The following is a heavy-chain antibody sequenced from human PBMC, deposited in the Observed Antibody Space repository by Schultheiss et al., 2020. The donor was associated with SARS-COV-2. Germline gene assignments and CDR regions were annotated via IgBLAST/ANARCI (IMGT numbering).Heavy chain of an antibody. D-gene: IGHD1-26*01. CDR1: GFTFSSYG. V-gene: IGHV3-30*02. J-gene: IGHJ5*02. Sequence: GESLKISCAASGFTFSSYGMHWVRQAPGKGLEWVAVIWYDGSNKYYADSVKGRFTISRDNSKITLYLQMNSLRAEDTAVYYCAKDLGGSYPNWFDPWGQGTLVTVSS. CDR2: IWYDGSNK. CDR3: AKDLGGSYPNWFDP.